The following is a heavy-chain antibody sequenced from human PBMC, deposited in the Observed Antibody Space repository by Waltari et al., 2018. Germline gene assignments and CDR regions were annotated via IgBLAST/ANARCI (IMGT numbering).Heavy chain of an antibody. CDR2: INRGGNI. CDR3: ARAEQGGSAVGPDFQH. J-gene: IGHJ1*01. D-gene: IGHD1-26*01. Sequence: QVHLQQWGAGLLKPSETLSLTCAGYGGHFSGYNWPWILQPPGKGPEWIGEINRGGNINLNPSLKSRVIMSVDTSKNQVFLKLTSVTAADTAVYYCARAEQGGSAVGPDFQHWGQGTLVTVSS. CDR1: GGHFSGYN. V-gene: IGHV4-34*01.